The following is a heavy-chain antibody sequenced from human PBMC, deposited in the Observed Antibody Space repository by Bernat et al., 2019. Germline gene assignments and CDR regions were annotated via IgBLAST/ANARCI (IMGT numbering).Heavy chain of an antibody. V-gene: IGHV3-7*01. J-gene: IGHJ4*02. CDR2: IKHDGSER. D-gene: IGHD3-22*01. CDR3: VKGGYPRGADYEK. CDR1: GFIFNQNY. Sequence: EVQLVESGGGLVQPGGPLRLSCAASGFIFNQNYMTWVRQAPGKGLEWLANIKHDGSERYYVDSVKGRFTISRDNAKKSLSLEMNSLRVDDTAVYYCVKGGYPRGADYEKWSKGTLVTVSS.